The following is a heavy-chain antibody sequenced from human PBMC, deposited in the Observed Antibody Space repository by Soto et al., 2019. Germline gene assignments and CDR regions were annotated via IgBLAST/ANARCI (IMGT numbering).Heavy chain of an antibody. CDR2: MNPNSGNT. J-gene: IGHJ3*02. CDR1: GYTFTSYD. V-gene: IGHV1-8*01. Sequence: GASVKVSCKASGYTFTSYDINWVRQATGQGLEWMGWMNPNSGNTGYAQKFQGRVTMTRNTSISTAYMELSSLRSEDTAVYYCARGREYCSSTSCYGEAAFDIWGQGTMVTVSS. D-gene: IGHD2-2*01. CDR3: ARGREYCSSTSCYGEAAFDI.